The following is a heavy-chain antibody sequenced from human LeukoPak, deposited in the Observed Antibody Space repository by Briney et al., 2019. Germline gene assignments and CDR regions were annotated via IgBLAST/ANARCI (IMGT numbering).Heavy chain of an antibody. J-gene: IGHJ5*01. D-gene: IGHD3-3*01. Sequence: GASVKVSCKASGFSFSSSAVQWVRQARGQRLEWIGWIVVGSGKTNYAQKFQERVIITRDMSTSTANMELTRLSSEDTAVYYCAADDLLFVSWGQGTLVTVSS. CDR2: IVVGSGKT. V-gene: IGHV1-58*01. CDR1: GFSFSSSA. CDR3: AADDLLFVS.